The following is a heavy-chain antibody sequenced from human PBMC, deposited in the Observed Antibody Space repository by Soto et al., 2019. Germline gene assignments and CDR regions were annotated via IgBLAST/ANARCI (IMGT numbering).Heavy chain of an antibody. CDR2: MNPNSGDT. CDR3: ARESGGVTATLDYYYFYMDA. J-gene: IGHJ6*03. D-gene: IGHD3-16*01. V-gene: IGHV1-2*02. CDR1: GYRFSDYY. Sequence: ASVKVSCKASGYRFSDYYLHWVRQAPGQGPEWMGWMNPNSGDTKYAQKFKGRVTMTRGTSVRTAFMELNWLKSDDTAVYYCARESGGVTATLDYYYFYMDAWGIGTTVTVSS.